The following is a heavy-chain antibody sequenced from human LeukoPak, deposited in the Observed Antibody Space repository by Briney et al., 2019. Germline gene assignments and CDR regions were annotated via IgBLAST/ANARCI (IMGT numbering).Heavy chain of an antibody. Sequence: GGSLRLSCAASGFTFSSYAMHWVRQTPGKGLEYVSAISSNGGSTYYANSVKGRFTISRDNSKNTLYLQMNSLRAEDTAVYYCAGICSSTSCYSIPYYYYYMDVWGKGTTVTVSS. J-gene: IGHJ6*03. V-gene: IGHV3-64*01. CDR1: GFTFSSYA. CDR2: ISSNGGST. CDR3: AGICSSTSCYSIPYYYYYMDV. D-gene: IGHD2-2*01.